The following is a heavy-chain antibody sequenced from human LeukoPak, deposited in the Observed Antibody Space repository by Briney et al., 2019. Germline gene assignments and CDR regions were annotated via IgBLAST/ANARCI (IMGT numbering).Heavy chain of an antibody. CDR1: GGSISSYY. J-gene: IGHJ6*03. CDR3: ARLKDFWSGYYGDCYYYYMDV. CDR2: IYYSGST. Sequence: SETLSLTCTVSGGSISSYYWSWIRQPPGKGLEWIGYIYYSGSTNYNPSLKSRVTISVDTSKNQFSLKLSSVTAADTAVYYCARLKDFWSGYYGDCYYYYMDVWGKGTTVTVSS. D-gene: IGHD3-3*01. V-gene: IGHV4-59*08.